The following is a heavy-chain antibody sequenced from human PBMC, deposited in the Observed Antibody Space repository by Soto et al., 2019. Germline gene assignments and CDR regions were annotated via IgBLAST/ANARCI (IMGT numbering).Heavy chain of an antibody. CDR1: GFTFSSYW. V-gene: IGHV3-7*05. CDR3: ARDLGDLLTGYHSYFDY. J-gene: IGHJ4*02. Sequence: GGSLRLSCAASGFTFSSYWMSWVRQAPGKGLEWVANIKQDGSEKYYVDSVKGRFTISRDNAKNSLYLQMNSLRAEDTAVYYCARDLGDLLTGYHSYFDYWGQGTLVTVSS. D-gene: IGHD3-9*01. CDR2: IKQDGSEK.